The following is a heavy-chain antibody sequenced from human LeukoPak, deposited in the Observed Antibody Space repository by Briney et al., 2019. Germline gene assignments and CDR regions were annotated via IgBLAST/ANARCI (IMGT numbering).Heavy chain of an antibody. V-gene: IGHV3-9*01. Sequence: GGSLRLSCAASGFTFDDYAMHWVRQAPGKGLEWVSGISWNSGSIGYADSVKGRFTISRDNAKNSLYLQMNSLRAEDTAVYYCARDQGNYLGGFDYWGQGTLVTVSS. D-gene: IGHD3-10*01. CDR1: GFTFDDYA. CDR3: ARDQGNYLGGFDY. J-gene: IGHJ4*02. CDR2: ISWNSGSI.